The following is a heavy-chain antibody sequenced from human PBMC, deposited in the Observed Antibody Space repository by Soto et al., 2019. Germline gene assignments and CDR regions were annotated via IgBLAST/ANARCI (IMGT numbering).Heavy chain of an antibody. CDR3: ASLLIVVVPAATGWFDP. J-gene: IGHJ5*02. V-gene: IGHV4-39*01. CDR2: IYYSGST. CDR1: CGSISSSSYY. D-gene: IGHD2-2*01. Sequence: SETLSLTCTVSCGSISSSSYYWGWIRQPPGQGLEWIGSIYYSGSTYYNPSLKSRVTISVDTSKNQFSLKLSSVTAADTAVYYCASLLIVVVPAATGWFDPWGQGTLVTVSS.